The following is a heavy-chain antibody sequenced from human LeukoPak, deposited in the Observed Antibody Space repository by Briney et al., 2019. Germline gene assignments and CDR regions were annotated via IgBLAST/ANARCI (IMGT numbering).Heavy chain of an antibody. Sequence: GGSLRLSCAASGFTFSSYEMNWVRQAPGKGLEWVSGINWNGGSTGYADSVKGRFTISRDNAKNSLYLQMNSLRAEDTALYYCARDSGSSWSHFDYWGQGTLVTVSS. J-gene: IGHJ4*02. V-gene: IGHV3-20*04. CDR1: GFTFSSYE. D-gene: IGHD6-13*01. CDR2: INWNGGST. CDR3: ARDSGSSWSHFDY.